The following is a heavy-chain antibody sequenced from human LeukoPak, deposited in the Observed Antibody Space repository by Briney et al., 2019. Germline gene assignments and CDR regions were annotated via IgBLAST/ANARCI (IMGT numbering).Heavy chain of an antibody. CDR1: GFTFSNAW. J-gene: IGHJ4*02. V-gene: IGHV3-15*01. CDR3: TTDRLSIVVVPAAIAY. CDR2: IKSKTDGGTT. Sequence: GGSLRLSCAASGFTFSNAWMSWVRQAPGKGLEWVGRIKSKTDGGTTDYAAPVKGRFTISRDDSKNTLYLQMNSLKTEDTAVYYCTTDRLSIVVVPAAIAYWGQGTLVTVSS. D-gene: IGHD2-2*01.